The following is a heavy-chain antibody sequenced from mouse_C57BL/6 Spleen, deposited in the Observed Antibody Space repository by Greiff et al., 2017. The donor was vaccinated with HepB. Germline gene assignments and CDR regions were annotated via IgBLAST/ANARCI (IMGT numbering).Heavy chain of an antibody. CDR2: IYPGDGDT. D-gene: IGHD1-1*01. J-gene: IGHJ2*01. Sequence: VQLQQSGPELVKPGASVKISCKASGYAFSSSWMNWVKQRPGKGLEWIGRIYPGDGDTNYNGKFKGKATLTADKSSSTACMQLSGLTSEDSAVYVCASGYGNPLDYWGQGTTLTVSS. CDR3: ASGYGNPLDY. CDR1: GYAFSSSW. V-gene: IGHV1-82*01.